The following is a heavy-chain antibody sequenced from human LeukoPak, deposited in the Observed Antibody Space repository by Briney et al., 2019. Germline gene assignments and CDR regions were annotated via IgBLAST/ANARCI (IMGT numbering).Heavy chain of an antibody. D-gene: IGHD1-26*01. V-gene: IGHV3-66*02. CDR2: IYSGGST. Sequence: QAGGSLRLSCAASGFTVGSNYMSWVRQAPGKGLEWVSVIYSGGSTYYADSVKGRFTISRDNSKNTLYLQMNSLRAEDTAVYYCARESGSYTLFDYWGQGTLVTVSS. CDR1: GFTVGSNY. CDR3: ARESGSYTLFDY. J-gene: IGHJ4*02.